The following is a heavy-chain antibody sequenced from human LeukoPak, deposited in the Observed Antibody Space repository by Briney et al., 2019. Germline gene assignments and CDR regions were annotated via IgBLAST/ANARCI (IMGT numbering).Heavy chain of an antibody. CDR2: IKQDGSEK. D-gene: IGHD2-2*02. CDR3: ALSGYTFGY. CDR1: GFTFSNYW. V-gene: IGHV3-7*01. Sequence: PGGSLRLSCAASGFTFSNYWMSWVRQAPGKGLEWVANIKQDGSEKYYVDSVKGRFTVSSDNAKNSLYLQMNSLRVEDTAVYYCALSGYTFGYWGQGTLVTVSS. J-gene: IGHJ4*02.